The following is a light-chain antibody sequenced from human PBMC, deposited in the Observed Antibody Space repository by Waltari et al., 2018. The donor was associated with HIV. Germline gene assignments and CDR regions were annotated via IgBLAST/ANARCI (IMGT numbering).Light chain of an antibody. J-gene: IGLJ2*01. Sequence: QSVVTQSPSASGTLGQRVTISCSGGTSNIGSNYVYWYQHLPGTSPKLLIYMNDQRPSGGPDRISGSKSGTSASLAISGLRSEDAADYYCASWDDSLGGYWIFGGGTNLTVL. V-gene: IGLV1-47*01. CDR3: ASWDDSLGGYWI. CDR2: MND. CDR1: TSNIGSNY.